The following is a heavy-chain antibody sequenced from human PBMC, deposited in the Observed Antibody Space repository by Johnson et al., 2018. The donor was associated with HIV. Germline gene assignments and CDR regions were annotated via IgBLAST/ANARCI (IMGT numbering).Heavy chain of an antibody. D-gene: IGHD6-13*01. Sequence: VQLVESGGGVVQPGRSLRLSCAASGFTFSSYWMSWVRQAPGKGLEWVANIKQDGSEKYYVDSVKGRFTISRDNAKNSLYLQMNSLRAEDTAVYYCARAASQQQLKVPFDIWGQGTMVTVSS. CDR1: GFTFSSYW. CDR2: IKQDGSEK. V-gene: IGHV3-7*01. CDR3: ARAASQQQLKVPFDI. J-gene: IGHJ3*02.